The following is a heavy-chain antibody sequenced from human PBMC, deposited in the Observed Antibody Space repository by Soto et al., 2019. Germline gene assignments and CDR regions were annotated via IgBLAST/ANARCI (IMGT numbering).Heavy chain of an antibody. CDR3: ARDLGPFRCSGGSCYLDY. CDR1: GFTVSSNY. J-gene: IGHJ4*02. V-gene: IGHV3-66*01. D-gene: IGHD2-15*01. CDR2: IYSGGST. Sequence: EVQLVESGGGLVQPGGSLRLSCAASGFTVSSNYMSWVRQAPGKGLEWVSVIYSGGSTDYADSVKGRFTISRDNSKNTLYLQMNSLRAEDTAVYYCARDLGPFRCSGGSCYLDYWGQGPLVTVSS.